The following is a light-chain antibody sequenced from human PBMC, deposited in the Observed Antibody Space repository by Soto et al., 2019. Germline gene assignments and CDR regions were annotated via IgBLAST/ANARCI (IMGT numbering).Light chain of an antibody. J-gene: IGLJ1*01. CDR3: CSYTSGTTPVYV. Sequence: QSVLTQPPSVSGAPGQRVTISCTGSSSNIGAGHGVHWYQQFSGTAPKLLISTNTNRPSGVPDRFSDSKSGTSASLAITGLQTEDEADYYCCSYTSGTTPVYVFGTGTQLTVL. V-gene: IGLV1-40*01. CDR1: SSNIGAGHG. CDR2: TNT.